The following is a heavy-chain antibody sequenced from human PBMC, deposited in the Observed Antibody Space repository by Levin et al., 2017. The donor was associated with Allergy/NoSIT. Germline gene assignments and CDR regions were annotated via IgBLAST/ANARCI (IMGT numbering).Heavy chain of an antibody. CDR1: GFTFSSYG. J-gene: IGHJ4*02. CDR3: AREAYYDILTGYYKDLNYFDY. Sequence: GGSLRLSCAASGFTFSSYGMHWVRQAPGKGLEWVAVIWYDGSNKYYADSVKGRFTISRDNSKNTLYLQMNSLRAEDTAVYYCAREAYYDILTGYYKDLNYFDYWGQGTLVTVSS. CDR2: IWYDGSNK. V-gene: IGHV3-33*01. D-gene: IGHD3-9*01.